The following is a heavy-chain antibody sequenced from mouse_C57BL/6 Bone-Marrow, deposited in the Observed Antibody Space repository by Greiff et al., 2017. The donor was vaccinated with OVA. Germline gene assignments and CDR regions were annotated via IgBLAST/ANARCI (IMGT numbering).Heavy chain of an antibody. Sequence: EVQLQQSGPELVKPGASVKISCKASGYTFTDYYMNWVKQSHGKSLEWIGDINPNNGGTSYNQKFKGKATLTVDKSSSTAYMERRSLTSEDSAVYYCARAPLRYSFDYWGQGTTLTVSS. CDR3: ARAPLRYSFDY. CDR2: INPNNGGT. D-gene: IGHD1-1*01. CDR1: GYTFTDYY. V-gene: IGHV1-26*01. J-gene: IGHJ2*01.